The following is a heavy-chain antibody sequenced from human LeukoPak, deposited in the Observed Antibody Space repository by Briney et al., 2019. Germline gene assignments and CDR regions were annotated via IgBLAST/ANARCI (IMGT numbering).Heavy chain of an antibody. CDR1: EDSFSNYA. CDR3: ARSKGDYGISDF. CDR2: IIPIADTA. J-gene: IGHJ4*02. Sequence: SVRVSCKSSEDSFSNYAISWVRQAPGQGLEWMGGIIPIADTANYAQRFQGRVTITTDESTTTAYMDLSSLRSEDTAVYFCARSKGDYGISDFWGQGTLVIVSS. D-gene: IGHD4-17*01. V-gene: IGHV1-69*05.